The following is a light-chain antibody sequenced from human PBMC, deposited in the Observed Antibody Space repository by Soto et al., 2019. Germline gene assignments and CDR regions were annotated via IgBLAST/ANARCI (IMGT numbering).Light chain of an antibody. V-gene: IGKV3-15*01. CDR1: QSVSSN. J-gene: IGKJ1*01. CDR3: HQYNNWWK. CDR2: GAS. Sequence: EIVLTQSPGTLSLSPGERATLSCRASQSVSSNLAWYQQKPGQAPRLLIYGASTRATGIPARFSGSGSGTEFTLTISSLQSEDSAVYYCHQYNNWWKFGQGTKVDIK.